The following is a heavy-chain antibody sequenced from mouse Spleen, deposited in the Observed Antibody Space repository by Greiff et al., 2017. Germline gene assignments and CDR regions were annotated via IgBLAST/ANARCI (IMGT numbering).Heavy chain of an antibody. V-gene: IGHV5-15*01. CDR3: ARLRNYFDY. Sequence: EVKLVESGGGLVKPGGSLKLSCAASGFTFSDYGMAWVRQAPGKGLEWVAFISNLAYSIYYADTVTGRFTISRENAKNTLYLEMSSLRSEDTAMYYCARLRNYFDYWGQGTTLTVSS. CDR2: ISNLAYSI. CDR1: GFTFSDYG. J-gene: IGHJ2*01.